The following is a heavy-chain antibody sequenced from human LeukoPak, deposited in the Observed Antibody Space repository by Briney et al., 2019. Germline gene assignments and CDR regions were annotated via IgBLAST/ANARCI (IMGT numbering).Heavy chain of an antibody. CDR3: AKDGDSGGYYVLYYFNY. J-gene: IGHJ4*02. V-gene: IGHV3-23*01. CDR2: ISGSGGST. Sequence: GGSLRLSCAASGFTFSSYAMSWVRQAPGKGLEWVSAISGSGGSTYYADSVKGRFTISRDNSKNTLYLQMNSLRVEDTAIYYCAKDGDSGGYYVLYYFNYWGRGTLITVSS. D-gene: IGHD3-22*01. CDR1: GFTFSSYA.